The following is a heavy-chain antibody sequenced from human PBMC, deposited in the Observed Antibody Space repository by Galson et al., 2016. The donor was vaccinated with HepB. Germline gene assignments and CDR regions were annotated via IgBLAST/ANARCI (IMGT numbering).Heavy chain of an antibody. Sequence: SVKVSRKASGGTFSSYAISWVRQAPGQGLEWMGGITPIFGTANYAQKFQGRVTITADKSTSTAYMELSSLRSEDTAVYYCASPYYDFWSGYYPSYYYYGMDVWGQGTTVTVSS. CDR1: GGTFSSYA. CDR3: ASPYYDFWSGYYPSYYYYGMDV. V-gene: IGHV1-69*06. D-gene: IGHD3-3*01. CDR2: ITPIFGTA. J-gene: IGHJ6*02.